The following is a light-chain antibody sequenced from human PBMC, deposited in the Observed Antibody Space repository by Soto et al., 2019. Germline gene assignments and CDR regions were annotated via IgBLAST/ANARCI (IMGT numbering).Light chain of an antibody. CDR2: AAS. CDR1: QGISSY. Sequence: DIQLTQSPSFLSASVGDRVTITCRASQGISSYLAWYQQKPGKAPKLLIYAASTLQSGVPSRFSGSGSGTEFTPTISSLQAEDFATFYCPTLNSYPPLTFGGGNKVEIK. J-gene: IGKJ4*01. V-gene: IGKV1-9*01. CDR3: PTLNSYPPLT.